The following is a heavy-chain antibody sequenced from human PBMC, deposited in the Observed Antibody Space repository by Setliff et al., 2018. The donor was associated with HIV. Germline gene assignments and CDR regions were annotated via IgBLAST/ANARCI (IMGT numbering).Heavy chain of an antibody. Sequence: PSETLSLTCTVSGGSIGSGGYYWSWIRQHPGKGLEWIGYIYYSGSTYYNPSFERRLSISVDTSKNQFSLKLSSVTAADTARYYCARTYYEHVWGNSNWFGPWGQGTLVTVSS. J-gene: IGHJ5*02. D-gene: IGHD3-16*01. CDR3: ARTYYEHVWGNSNWFGP. CDR2: IYYSGST. V-gene: IGHV4-31*03. CDR1: GGSIGSGGYY.